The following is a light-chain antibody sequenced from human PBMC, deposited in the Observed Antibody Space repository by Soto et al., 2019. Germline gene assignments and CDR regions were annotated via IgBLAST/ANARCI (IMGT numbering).Light chain of an antibody. CDR2: GNT. V-gene: IGLV1-40*01. J-gene: IGLJ2*01. CDR3: QSYDSTLYVS. CDR1: SSNIGAGFD. Sequence: QPVLTHPPSVSGAPGQRVTISCTGGSSNIGAGFDVHWYRQLPGAAPELLIYGNTNRPSGVPDRFSGSNSGTSASLAITGLQAEDAADYYCQSYDSTLYVSFGGGTKVTVL.